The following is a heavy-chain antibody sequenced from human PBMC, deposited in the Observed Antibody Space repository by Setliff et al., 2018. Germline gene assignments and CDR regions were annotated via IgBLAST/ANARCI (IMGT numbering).Heavy chain of an antibody. V-gene: IGHV3-7*01. CDR2: ISQYGSEK. J-gene: IGHJ4*02. Sequence: PGGSLRLSCAASGFTFSTYWMSWVRQAPGKGLEWVANISQYGSEKYYVDSVKGRFTISRDNAKKSLDLQMNSLRVDDTAVYYCARPGRSNYWDSFDYWGQGILVTVSS. CDR3: ARPGRSNYWDSFDY. CDR1: GFTFSTYW. D-gene: IGHD3-10*01.